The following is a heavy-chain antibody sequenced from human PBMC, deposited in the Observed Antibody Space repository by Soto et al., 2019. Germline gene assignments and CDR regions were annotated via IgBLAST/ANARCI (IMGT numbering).Heavy chain of an antibody. CDR3: ARDGSGYEDYGDYGLFDY. CDR2: IYYSGST. Sequence: PSETLSLTCTVSGGSISSGGYYWSWIRQHPGKGLEWIGYIYYSGSTYYNPSLKSRVTISVDTSKNQFSLKLSSVTAADTAVYYCARDGSGYEDYGDYGLFDYWGQGTLVTVSS. D-gene: IGHD4-17*01. CDR1: GGSISSGGYY. J-gene: IGHJ4*02. V-gene: IGHV4-31*03.